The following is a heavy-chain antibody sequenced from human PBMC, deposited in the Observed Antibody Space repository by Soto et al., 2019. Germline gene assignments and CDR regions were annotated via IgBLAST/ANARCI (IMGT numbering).Heavy chain of an antibody. J-gene: IGHJ6*02. V-gene: IGHV2-26*01. CDR1: GFALSNARMG. CDR3: ARIRGNYAQYGMDV. D-gene: IGHD3-16*01. CDR2: IFSNDEK. Sequence: QVTLKESGPVLVKPTETLTLTCTVSGFALSNARMGVSWIRQPPGKGLEWLAHIFSNDEKSYSTSLKSRLTIAKDTSKSQVVLTMTNMDPVDTATYYCARIRGNYAQYGMDVWGQGTTVTVSS.